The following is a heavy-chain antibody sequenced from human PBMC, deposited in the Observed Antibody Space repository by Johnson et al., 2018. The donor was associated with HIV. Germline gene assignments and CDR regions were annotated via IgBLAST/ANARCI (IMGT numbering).Heavy chain of an antibody. D-gene: IGHD1-7*01. CDR3: VRRANVGTSVWCDFDL. V-gene: IGHV3-23*04. CDR1: GITVSSNY. CDR2: SSGSGGRT. Sequence: EVQLVESGGGLVKPGGSLRLSCAASGITVSSNYMSWVRQAPGKGLEWVSVSSGSGGRTYYADSVKGRFTISRDNSKNTLYLQMNSLRAEDTAVNYCVRRANVGTSVWCDFDLWGQGTMATVSS. J-gene: IGHJ3*01.